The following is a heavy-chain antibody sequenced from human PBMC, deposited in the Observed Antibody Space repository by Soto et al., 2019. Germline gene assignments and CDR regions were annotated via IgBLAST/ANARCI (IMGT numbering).Heavy chain of an antibody. D-gene: IGHD2-2*01. V-gene: IGHV5-51*01. CDR1: GYSFTTYW. CDR2: IYPGDSET. CDR3: ASPRPGYCNTSRCYAY. Sequence: GESLKISCKASGYSFTTYWIGWVRQMPGKGLEWMGIIYPGDSETLYSPSFQGQVTISADRSISTAYLQWSSLKASDTAMYYCASPRPGYCNTSRCYAYWGQGTLVTVSS. J-gene: IGHJ4*02.